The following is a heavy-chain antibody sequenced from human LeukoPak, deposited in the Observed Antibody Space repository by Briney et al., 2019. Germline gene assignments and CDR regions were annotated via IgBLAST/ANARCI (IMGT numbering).Heavy chain of an antibody. J-gene: IGHJ1*01. Sequence: PGGSLRLSCAASGIAVNSNYMSWVRQAPGKGLEWVPLIYSGGRTEYAGSVKGRFTIFRDNSENTVYLQMNSLRVEDTAMYFCATVGCNGATCYTQYFHSWGQGTLVTVSP. CDR2: IYSGGRT. D-gene: IGHD4/OR15-4a*01. V-gene: IGHV3-53*01. CDR1: GIAVNSNY. CDR3: ATVGCNGATCYTQYFHS.